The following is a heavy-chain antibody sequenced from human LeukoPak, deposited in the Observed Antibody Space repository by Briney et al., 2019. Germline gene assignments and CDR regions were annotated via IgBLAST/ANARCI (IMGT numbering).Heavy chain of an antibody. CDR2: INSDGRSA. D-gene: IGHD2/OR15-2a*01. Sequence: GGSLRLSCSASGFSFDNYAMHWVRQAPGKGLVWVSRINSDGRSAVYADSVKGRFTISRDNAKNTLYLQMDSLRAEDTAVYYCTRVSTTDDYWGQGTLVTVSS. CDR3: TRVSTTDDY. CDR1: GFSFDNYA. J-gene: IGHJ4*02. V-gene: IGHV3-74*01.